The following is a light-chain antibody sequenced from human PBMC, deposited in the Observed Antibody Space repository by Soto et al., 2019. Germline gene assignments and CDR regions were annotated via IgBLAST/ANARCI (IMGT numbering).Light chain of an antibody. CDR1: QSVSSSY. V-gene: IGKV3-20*01. J-gene: IGKJ5*01. CDR2: GAS. Sequence: EIVLTQSPGTLSLSPGERATLSCRASQSVSSSYLAWYQQKPGQAPRLLIYGASSWATGIPDRFSGSGSGTDFTLTISILEHEDFAVYYCQQYGSSPTITFGQGTRLEIK. CDR3: QQYGSSPTIT.